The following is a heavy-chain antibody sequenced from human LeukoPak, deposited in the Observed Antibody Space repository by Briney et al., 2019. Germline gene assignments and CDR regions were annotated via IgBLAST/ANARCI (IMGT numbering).Heavy chain of an antibody. J-gene: IGHJ6*03. Sequence: GASVKVSCKASGYTFTGYDMHWVRQAPGQGLEWIGWINPNSGGTNYAQKFQGRVTMTRDTSISTAYMELSRLRSDDTAVYYCASSLMTAMKYYYYYYYMDVWGKGTTVTVSS. V-gene: IGHV1-2*02. CDR3: ASSLMTAMKYYYYYYYMDV. CDR1: GYTFTGYD. CDR2: INPNSGGT. D-gene: IGHD5-18*01.